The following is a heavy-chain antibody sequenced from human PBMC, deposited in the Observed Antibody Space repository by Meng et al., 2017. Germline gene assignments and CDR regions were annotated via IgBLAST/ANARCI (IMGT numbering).Heavy chain of an antibody. CDR3: ARDHGAGDYDWFDP. D-gene: IGHD4-17*01. Sequence: GESLKISCAASGFTFSSYAMHWVRQAPGKGLERVAVISYDGSNKYYADSVKGRFTISRDNSKNTLYLQMNRLRAEDTAVYYCARDHGAGDYDWFDPWGQGTLVTVSS. J-gene: IGHJ5*02. V-gene: IGHV3-30*04. CDR2: ISYDGSNK. CDR1: GFTFSSYA.